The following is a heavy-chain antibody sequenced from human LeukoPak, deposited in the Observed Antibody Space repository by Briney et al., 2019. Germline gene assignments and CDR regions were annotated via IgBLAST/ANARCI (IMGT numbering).Heavy chain of an antibody. D-gene: IGHD6-13*01. CDR3: ARVPAAAGRANYYYYYGMDV. J-gene: IGHJ6*02. V-gene: IGHV3-23*01. Sequence: GGSLRLSCAASGFTFSTYTMYWVRYPPGKRLEWVSIIGSSGGGIHYADSVKGRFTISRDNSKSTLYLQMNSLRAEDTAVYYCARVPAAAGRANYYYYYGMDVWGQGTTVTVSS. CDR1: GFTFSTYT. CDR2: IGSSGGGI.